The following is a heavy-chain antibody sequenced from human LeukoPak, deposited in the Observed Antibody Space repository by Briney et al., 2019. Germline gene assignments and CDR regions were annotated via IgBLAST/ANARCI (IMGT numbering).Heavy chain of an antibody. Sequence: GGPLELSWEAPGFTFSSYWMSWVRQAPGKGLEGLATIKQDGSEKYYVDSVKGRFTISRDNAKNSLYLQMNSLRAEDTAVYYCARAGALWFGELYHYWGQGTLVTVSS. CDR3: ARAGALWFGELYHY. V-gene: IGHV3-7*01. CDR2: IKQDGSEK. J-gene: IGHJ4*02. CDR1: GFTFSSYW. D-gene: IGHD3-10*01.